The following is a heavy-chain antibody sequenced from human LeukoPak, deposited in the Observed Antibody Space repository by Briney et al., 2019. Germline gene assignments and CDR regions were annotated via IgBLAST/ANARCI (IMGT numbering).Heavy chain of an antibody. V-gene: IGHV3-23*01. D-gene: IGHD1-20*01. CDR3: AKFRTYWYNWNDDDENWFDP. Sequence: GGSLRLSCVASGFTFSNYWIHWVRQGPGKGLEWVSAISGSGSSTYYADSVKGRFTTSRDNSKNTLYLQMNSLRAEDTAVYYCAKFRTYWYNWNDDDENWFDPWGQGTLVTVSS. CDR1: GFTFSNYW. CDR2: ISGSGSST. J-gene: IGHJ5*02.